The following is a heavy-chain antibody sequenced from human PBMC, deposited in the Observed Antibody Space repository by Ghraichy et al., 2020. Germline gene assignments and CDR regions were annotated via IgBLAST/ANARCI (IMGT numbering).Heavy chain of an antibody. V-gene: IGHV3-23*01. Sequence: GGSLRLSCRASGFDIRDNAINWVRQAPGKGLEWVSGMSGSGSGTYYAASVKGRFTISRDNPKKTLSLQMNSLRADDTAVYYCAKGAGYEVDDHLDYWGQGTLVTVSS. D-gene: IGHD5-12*01. CDR3: AKGAGYEVDDHLDY. J-gene: IGHJ4*02. CDR2: MSGSGSGT. CDR1: GFDIRDNA.